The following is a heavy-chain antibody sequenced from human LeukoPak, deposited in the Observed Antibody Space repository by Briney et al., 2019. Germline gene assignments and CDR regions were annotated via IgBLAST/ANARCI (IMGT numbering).Heavy chain of an antibody. V-gene: IGHV4-59*01. D-gene: IGHD1-1*01. CDR1: GGSISSYY. J-gene: IGHJ4*02. CDR3: ARWNEGFDY. Sequence: SETLPLTCTVSGGSISSYYWSWIRQPPGKGLESIGYIYCSGSTSYNPSLKSRVTISVDTSKNQFSLKLRSVTAADTAVYYCARWNEGFDYWGQGTLVTVSS. CDR2: IYCSGST.